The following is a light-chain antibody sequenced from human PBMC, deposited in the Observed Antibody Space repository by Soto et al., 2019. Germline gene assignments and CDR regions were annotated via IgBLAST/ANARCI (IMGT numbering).Light chain of an antibody. CDR1: QSVSSY. CDR3: QQRSNWPVT. J-gene: IGKJ1*01. CDR2: DAS. Sequence: EIVLTQSPGTLSLSPGERATLSCRASQSVSSYLAWYQQKLGQAPRLLIYDASTRATGISARFSGSGSGTDFTLTISSLEPEDFAVYYCQQRSNWPVTFGQGTKVDIK. V-gene: IGKV3-11*01.